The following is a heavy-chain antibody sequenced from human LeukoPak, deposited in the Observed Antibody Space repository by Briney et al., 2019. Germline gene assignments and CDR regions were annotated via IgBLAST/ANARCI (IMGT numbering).Heavy chain of an antibody. Sequence: GGSLRLSCAASGFTFSSYAMSWVRQAPGKGLEWVSAISGSGGSTYYAASVKGRFTISRDNSKNTLYLQMNSLRAEDTAVYYCAKDYYDSSGYVPPDAFDIWGQGTMVTVSS. V-gene: IGHV3-23*01. CDR3: AKDYYDSSGYVPPDAFDI. CDR1: GFTFSSYA. CDR2: ISGSGGST. J-gene: IGHJ3*02. D-gene: IGHD3-22*01.